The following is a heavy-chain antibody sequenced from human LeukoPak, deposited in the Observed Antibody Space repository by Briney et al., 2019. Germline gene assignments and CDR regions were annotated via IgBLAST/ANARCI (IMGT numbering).Heavy chain of an antibody. J-gene: IGHJ5*02. V-gene: IGHV4-61*01. CDR1: GGSVSSGSYY. D-gene: IGHD3-22*01. Sequence: SETLSLTCTVSGGSVSSGSYYWSWIRQPPGKGLEWIGYIYYSGSTNYNPSLKSRVTISVDTSKNQFPLKLSSVTAADTAVYYCARGVWLLPSHNWFDPWGQGTLVTVSS. CDR2: IYYSGST. CDR3: ARGVWLLPSHNWFDP.